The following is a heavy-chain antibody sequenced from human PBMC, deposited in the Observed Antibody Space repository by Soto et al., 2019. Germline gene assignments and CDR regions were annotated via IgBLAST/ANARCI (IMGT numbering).Heavy chain of an antibody. CDR3: AGGGDIVVVPAAMPLGY. V-gene: IGHV3-9*01. Sequence: EVQLVESGGGLVQPGRSLRLSCAASGFTFDDYAMHWVRQAPGKGLELVSGISWNSGSIGYADSVEGRFTISRDNAKNSLYLQMNSLRAEDTALYYCAGGGDIVVVPAAMPLGYWGQGTLVTVSS. J-gene: IGHJ4*02. D-gene: IGHD2-2*01. CDR1: GFTFDDYA. CDR2: ISWNSGSI.